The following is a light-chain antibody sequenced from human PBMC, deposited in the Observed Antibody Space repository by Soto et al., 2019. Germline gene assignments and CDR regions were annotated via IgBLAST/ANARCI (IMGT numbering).Light chain of an antibody. CDR3: QAWDSSTVV. V-gene: IGLV3-1*01. J-gene: IGLJ1*01. CDR2: QDS. Sequence: SYELTQPPSVSVSPGQTASITCSGDKLGDKYACWYQQKPGQSPVLVIYQDSKRPSGISERFSGSNSGNTATLTISGTQAMDEADYYCQAWDSSTVVFGTGTKLTVL. CDR1: KLGDKY.